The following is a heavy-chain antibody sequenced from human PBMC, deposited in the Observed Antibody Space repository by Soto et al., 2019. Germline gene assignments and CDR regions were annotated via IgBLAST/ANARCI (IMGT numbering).Heavy chain of an antibody. CDR1: GGSLSDWY. Sequence: PSETLSLTCAVYGGSLSDWYWSWIRQPPGKGLEWIGEINHSGSTNYNPSLKSRVTISADTSKNQFSLKLTSVTAADTAVYYCARQPLRSRRFDPWGLGILVTVSS. CDR3: ARQPLRSRRFDP. V-gene: IGHV4-34*01. D-gene: IGHD3-3*01. J-gene: IGHJ5*02. CDR2: INHSGST.